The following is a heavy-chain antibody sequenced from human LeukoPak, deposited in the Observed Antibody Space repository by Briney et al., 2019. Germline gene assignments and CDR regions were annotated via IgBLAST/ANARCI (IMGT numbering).Heavy chain of an antibody. J-gene: IGHJ4*02. CDR3: ARGVYYGSGSFDY. CDR2: INHSGST. V-gene: IGHV4-34*01. Sequence: PSETLSLTCAVYGGSFSGYYWSWIRQPPGKGLEWIGEINHSGSTNYNPSLKSRDTISVDTSKNQFSLKLSSVTAADTAVYYCARGVYYGSGSFDYWGQGTLVTVSS. D-gene: IGHD3-10*01. CDR1: GGSFSGYY.